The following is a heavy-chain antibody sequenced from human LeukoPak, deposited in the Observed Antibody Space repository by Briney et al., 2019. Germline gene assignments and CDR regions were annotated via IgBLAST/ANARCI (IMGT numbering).Heavy chain of an antibody. V-gene: IGHV3-30*18. D-gene: IGHD2-2*01. J-gene: IGHJ4*02. CDR1: GFTLSSYE. Sequence: GGSLRLSCTASGFTLSSYEMNWVRQAPGKGLEWVAVISYDGNSKYYADSVKGRFTISRDNSKNTLYLQMNSLRAEDTAVYHCAKSGCSNTNCYLNYWGRGTLVTVSS. CDR3: AKSGCSNTNCYLNY. CDR2: ISYDGNSK.